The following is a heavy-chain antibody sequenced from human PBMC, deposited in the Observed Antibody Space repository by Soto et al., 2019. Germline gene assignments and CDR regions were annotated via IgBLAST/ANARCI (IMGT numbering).Heavy chain of an antibody. CDR3: ARDAFDYDTTGYHSDY. Sequence: EVQLVESGGGLVQPGGSLRLACGASVFTFSNFHMNWVRQAPGKGLEWVSYISSSGSTTYYADSVKGRFTISRDNARNSLFLQMSSLRDEDTAVYYCARDAFDYDTTGYHSDYWGQGTLVTVSS. V-gene: IGHV3-48*02. CDR1: VFTFSNFH. J-gene: IGHJ4*02. D-gene: IGHD3-22*01. CDR2: ISSSGSTT.